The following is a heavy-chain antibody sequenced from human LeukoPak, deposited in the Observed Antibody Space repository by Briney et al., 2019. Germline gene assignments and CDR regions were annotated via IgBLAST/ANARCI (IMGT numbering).Heavy chain of an antibody. CDR3: ARGAIVGAPRAPYFY. V-gene: IGHV4-34*01. D-gene: IGHD1-26*01. CDR1: GGSFSGYY. Sequence: SETLSLTCAVYGGSFSGYYWSWIRQPPGKGLEWIGEINHSGSTNYNPSLKSRVTISVDTSKNQFSLKLSSVTAADTAVYYCARGAIVGAPRAPYFYWGQGTPVTVSS. J-gene: IGHJ4*02. CDR2: INHSGST.